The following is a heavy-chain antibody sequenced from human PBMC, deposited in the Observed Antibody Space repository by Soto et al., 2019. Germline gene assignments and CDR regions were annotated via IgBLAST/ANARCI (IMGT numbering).Heavy chain of an antibody. CDR1: GFSLSTSGVG. J-gene: IGHJ4*02. V-gene: IGHV2-5*02. Sequence: QITLKESGPTLVKPTQTLTLTCTFSGFSLSTSGVGVGWIRQPPGKALEWLALIYWDDDKRYSPSLKSRLTITKDTSQNQVVLTMTNMDPVDTATYYCAHSLIPNWGSRGAFYYWGQGTLVTVSS. CDR2: IYWDDDK. CDR3: AHSLIPNWGSRGAFYY. D-gene: IGHD7-27*01.